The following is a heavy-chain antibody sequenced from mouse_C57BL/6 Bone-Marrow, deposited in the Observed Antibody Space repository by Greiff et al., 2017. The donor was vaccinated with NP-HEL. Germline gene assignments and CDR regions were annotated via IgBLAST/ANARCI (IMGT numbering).Heavy chain of an antibody. CDR2: ISYDGSN. CDR1: GYSITSGYY. Sequence: EVQLQQSGPGLVKPSQSLSLTCSVTGYSITSGYYWNWIRQFPGNKLEWMGYISYDGSNNYNPSLKKRISITRDTSKNQFFLKLNSVTTEDTATYCCAMWKFDVWGTGTTVTVSS. V-gene: IGHV3-6*01. CDR3: AMWKFDV. J-gene: IGHJ1*03.